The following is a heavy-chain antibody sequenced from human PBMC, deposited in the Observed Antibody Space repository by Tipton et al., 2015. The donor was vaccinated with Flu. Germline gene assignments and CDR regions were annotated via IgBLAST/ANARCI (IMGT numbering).Heavy chain of an antibody. CDR2: TFHSGNT. Sequence: GLVKPSETLSLTCSVSGDSISSSNYYWGWIRQPPGKGLEWIGNTFHSGNTYLNPSLKSRVTISIDTSKNQFSLKLSSVTAADTAVYYCARRDYSNYVSEPKNWFDPWGQGALVTVSS. CDR1: GDSISSSNYY. D-gene: IGHD4-11*01. V-gene: IGHV4-39*07. J-gene: IGHJ5*02. CDR3: ARRDYSNYVSEPKNWFDP.